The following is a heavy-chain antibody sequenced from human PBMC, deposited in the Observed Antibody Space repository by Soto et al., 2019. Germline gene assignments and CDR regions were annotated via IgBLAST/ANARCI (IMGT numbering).Heavy chain of an antibody. Sequence: EVQLVEAGGGLVQPGGSRKLSCAASEFTFSDVAMHWVRQASGKGLEWVGRIDRNSNNYATTYGASVKGRFTISRDDSQNMVYLQLSSLKTDDTTQYYCIKYCGRPSLPAALGQGTLVTVSS. CDR1: EFTFSDVA. J-gene: IGHJ5*02. D-gene: IGHD2-21*01. V-gene: IGHV3-73*02. CDR2: IDRNSNNYAT. CDR3: IKYCGRPSLPAA.